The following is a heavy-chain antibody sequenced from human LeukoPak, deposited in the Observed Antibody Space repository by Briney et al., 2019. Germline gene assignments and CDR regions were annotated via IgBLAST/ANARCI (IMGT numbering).Heavy chain of an antibody. V-gene: IGHV3-66*01. J-gene: IGHJ3*02. D-gene: IGHD3-10*01. CDR2: IYAGGST. Sequence: PGGSLRLSCAASGFTVSSNYMSWVRQAPGKGLKWVSVIYAGGSTYYADSVKGRFTISRDNSKNTLYLQMNSLRAEDTAVYYCAKSWRDYYGSGSYSGAFDIWGQGTMVTVSS. CDR1: GFTVSSNY. CDR3: AKSWRDYYGSGSYSGAFDI.